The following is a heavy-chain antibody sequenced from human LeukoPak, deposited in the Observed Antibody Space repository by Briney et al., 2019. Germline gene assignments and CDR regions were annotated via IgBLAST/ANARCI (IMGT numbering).Heavy chain of an antibody. CDR2: VYHTGST. Sequence: SETLSLTCAVSGYSLGSGYYWVWIRQPPGKGLEWIGSVYHTGSTYYHPSLKSRVTISLDTSKNQSSLRLTSVTAADTALYYCASHDYASSGSLFDSWGRGSLVTVSS. J-gene: IGHJ4*02. CDR3: ASHDYASSGSLFDS. V-gene: IGHV4-38-2*01. CDR1: GYSLGSGYY. D-gene: IGHD3-22*01.